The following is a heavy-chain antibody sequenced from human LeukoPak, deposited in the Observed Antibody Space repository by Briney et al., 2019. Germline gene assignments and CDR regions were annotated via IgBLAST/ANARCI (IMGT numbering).Heavy chain of an antibody. V-gene: IGHV3-30*03. CDR1: GFTFSSYG. CDR2: ISYDGSNK. CDR3: SVMHRYYDGSGYWVQ. J-gene: IGHJ4*02. D-gene: IGHD3-22*01. Sequence: PGRSLRLSCAASGFTFSSYGMHWVRQAPGKGLEWVAVISYDGSNKYYADSVKGRFTISRDNPRNMLYMEMNSLRAEDTAVYYCSVMHRYYDGSGYWVQWGQGTLVTVSS.